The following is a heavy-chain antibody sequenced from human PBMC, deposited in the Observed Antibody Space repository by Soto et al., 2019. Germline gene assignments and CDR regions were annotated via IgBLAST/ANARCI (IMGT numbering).Heavy chain of an antibody. V-gene: IGHV3-33*01. CDR3: ARDGPLGYCSSTSCSAFDY. Sequence: GGSLRLSCAASGFTFSSYGMHWVRQAPGKGLEWVAVIWYDGSNKYYADSVKGRFTISRDNSKNTLYLQMNSLRAEDTAVYYSARDGPLGYCSSTSCSAFDYWGQGTLVTVSS. CDR1: GFTFSSYG. J-gene: IGHJ4*02. CDR2: IWYDGSNK. D-gene: IGHD2-2*01.